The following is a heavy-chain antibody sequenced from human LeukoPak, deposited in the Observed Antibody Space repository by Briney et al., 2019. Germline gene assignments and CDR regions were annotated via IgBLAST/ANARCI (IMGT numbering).Heavy chain of an antibody. J-gene: IGHJ4*02. V-gene: IGHV3-23*01. CDR2: ISGSGGST. CDR1: GFTFSSYA. Sequence: GGSLRLSCAASGFTFSSYAMSWVRQAPGKGLEWVSAISGSGGSTYYADSVRGRFTISRDNSKNTLYLQMNSLRAEDTAVYYCAKLTHYYYDSSGYYGYWGQGTLVTVSS. D-gene: IGHD3-22*01. CDR3: AKLTHYYYDSSGYYGY.